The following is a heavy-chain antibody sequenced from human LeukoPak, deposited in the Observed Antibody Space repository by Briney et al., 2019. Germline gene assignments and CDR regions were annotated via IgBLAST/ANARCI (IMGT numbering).Heavy chain of an antibody. CDR1: GHSFTNYW. V-gene: IGHV5-51*01. J-gene: IGHJ3*02. CDR2: IYPGDSDT. Sequence: GESLKISCKGSGHSFTNYWIGWVRQMPGKGLEWMGIIYPGDSDTRYSPSFQGQVTISADKSISTAYLQWSTLKASDTAMYYCARSYSNSWGAFDIWGQGTMVTVSS. D-gene: IGHD6-13*01. CDR3: ARSYSNSWGAFDI.